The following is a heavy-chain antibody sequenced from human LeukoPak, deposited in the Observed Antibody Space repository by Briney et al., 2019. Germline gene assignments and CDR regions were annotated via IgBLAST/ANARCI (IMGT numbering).Heavy chain of an antibody. Sequence: GGSLRLSCAASEFTFSNAWMSWVRQAPGKGLEWVSGISPSGDITYYAGSVKGRFTISRDNSKNTVYLQMDSLRFEDAAVYYCAQDLVYIRFDNWGQGTLVTVSS. CDR2: ISPSGDIT. CDR3: AQDLVYIRFDN. D-gene: IGHD1-1*01. CDR1: EFTFSNAW. V-gene: IGHV3-23*01. J-gene: IGHJ4*02.